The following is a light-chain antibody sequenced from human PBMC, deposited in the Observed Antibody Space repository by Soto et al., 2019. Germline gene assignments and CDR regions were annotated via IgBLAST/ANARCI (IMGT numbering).Light chain of an antibody. Sequence: VSTQSPGTLSLSPGERATLSCRASQSVSSSYLAWYQQKPGQAPRLLIFGASIRDTGIPDRFSGSGSGTDFTLTISRLESEDFAVYYCQQYGSSPGTFGQGTKVDI. CDR1: QSVSSSY. CDR2: GAS. V-gene: IGKV3-20*01. CDR3: QQYGSSPGT. J-gene: IGKJ1*01.